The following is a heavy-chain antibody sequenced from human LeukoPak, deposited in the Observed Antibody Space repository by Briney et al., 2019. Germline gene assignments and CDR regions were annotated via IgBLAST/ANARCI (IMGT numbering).Heavy chain of an antibody. CDR2: LYHSGST. V-gene: IGHV4-59*01. D-gene: IGHD2/OR15-2a*01. J-gene: IGHJ6*03. CDR3: ARGPHNDAHFDMDV. CDR1: GDPISSYY. Sequence: PSETLSLTCTVSGDPISSYYWSWVRQSPGKGLEWIGCLYHSGSTKYNPSFESRVAISVDTSKNQLFLNLRSLTPADTAVYYCARGPHNDAHFDMDVWGKGTTVTVSS.